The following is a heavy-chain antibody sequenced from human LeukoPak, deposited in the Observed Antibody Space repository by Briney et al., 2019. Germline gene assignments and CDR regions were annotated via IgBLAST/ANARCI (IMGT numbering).Heavy chain of an antibody. CDR3: AGMVVAAKVYAFDI. Sequence: SVRVSCKASGYTFTDYYMHWVRQAPGQGLEWMGGIIPILGIANYAQKFRGRVTITADKSTSTAYMELSSLRSEDTAVYYCAGMVVAAKVYAFDIWGRGTMVTVSS. CDR2: IIPILGIA. D-gene: IGHD2-15*01. CDR1: GYTFTDYY. J-gene: IGHJ3*02. V-gene: IGHV1-69*10.